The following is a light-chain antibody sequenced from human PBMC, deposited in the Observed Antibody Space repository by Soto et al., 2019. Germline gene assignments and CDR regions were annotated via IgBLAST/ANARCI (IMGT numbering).Light chain of an antibody. CDR2: DVS. CDR3: CSYADNFFYV. CDR1: STDVGGYDY. Sequence: QSALTQPRSVSGSPGQSVTISCTGTSTDVGGYDYVSWYQHHPGEAPKLIIFDVSQRPSGVPDRFSGSKSGNTASLTISRLQAEDEADYHCCSYADNFFYVFGTGTKVTVL. V-gene: IGLV2-11*01. J-gene: IGLJ1*01.